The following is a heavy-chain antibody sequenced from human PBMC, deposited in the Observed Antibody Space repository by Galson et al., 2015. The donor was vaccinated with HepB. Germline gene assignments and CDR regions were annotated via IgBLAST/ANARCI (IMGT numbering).Heavy chain of an antibody. CDR3: ARGNSRYYDASGYMNYYAMDV. D-gene: IGHD3-22*01. Sequence: SVKVSCKAPGYTFSGYYIHWVRQAPGQGLEWMGWINPNSGGTNFAQKFQGRVTMTRDTSISTGYMELSRLRSDDTAVFYCARGNSRYYDASGYMNYYAMDVWGQGTTVTVSS. V-gene: IGHV1-2*02. J-gene: IGHJ6*02. CDR2: INPNSGGT. CDR1: GYTFSGYY.